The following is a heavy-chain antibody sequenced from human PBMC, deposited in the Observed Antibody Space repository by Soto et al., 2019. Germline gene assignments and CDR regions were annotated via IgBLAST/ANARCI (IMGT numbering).Heavy chain of an antibody. CDR2: IIPILGIA. CDR3: ARDEASPLIAVADLNWFDP. J-gene: IGHJ5*02. D-gene: IGHD6-19*01. V-gene: IGHV1-69*04. CDR1: GGTFSSYT. Sequence: ASVKVSCKASGGTFSSYTISWVRQAPGQGLEWMGRIIPILGIANYAQKFQGRVTITADKSTSTAYMELSSLRSEDTAVYYCARDEASPLIAVADLNWFDPWGQGTLVTVSS.